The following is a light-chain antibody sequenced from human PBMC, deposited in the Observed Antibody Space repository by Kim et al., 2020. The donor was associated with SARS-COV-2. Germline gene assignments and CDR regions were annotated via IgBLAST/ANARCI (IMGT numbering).Light chain of an antibody. CDR1: DIGDKG. Sequence: SYELTQPPSVSVAPGKTASITCEGNDIGDKGVHWYQQRPGQAPVLVTYQDTDRPSGNPERFSGSNSGNTATLTISRVEAGDEADYYCQVWDTRSDHVVFGGGTKVTVL. J-gene: IGLJ2*01. CDR2: QDT. V-gene: IGLV3-21*04. CDR3: QVWDTRSDHVV.